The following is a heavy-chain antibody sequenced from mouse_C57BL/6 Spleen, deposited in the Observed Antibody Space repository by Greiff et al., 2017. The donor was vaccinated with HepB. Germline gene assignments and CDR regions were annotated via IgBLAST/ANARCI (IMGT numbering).Heavy chain of an antibody. Sequence: VQLQQSGPGLVQPSQSLSITCTVSGFSLTSYGVHWVRQSPGKGLEWLGVIWRGGSTDYNAAFMSRLSITKDNSKSQVFFKMNSLQADDTAIYYCAKNVNYDYDGFAYWGQGTLVTVSA. CDR1: GFSLTSYG. D-gene: IGHD2-4*01. V-gene: IGHV2-5*01. J-gene: IGHJ3*01. CDR2: IWRGGST. CDR3: AKNVNYDYDGFAY.